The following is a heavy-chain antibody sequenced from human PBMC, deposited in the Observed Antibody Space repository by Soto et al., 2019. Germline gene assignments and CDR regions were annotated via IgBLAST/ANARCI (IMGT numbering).Heavy chain of an antibody. Sequence: ASVKVSCKASGYTFTRYTMNWVRQATGQGLEWMGWMSPNSGHTGYAQKFQGRVTTTRNTSISTAYMELSSLRSEDTAVYYCARGPRVTATSSDYWGQGTLVTVSS. CDR3: ARGPRVTATSSDY. D-gene: IGHD2-15*01. J-gene: IGHJ4*02. CDR2: MSPNSGHT. V-gene: IGHV1-8*01. CDR1: GYTFTRYT.